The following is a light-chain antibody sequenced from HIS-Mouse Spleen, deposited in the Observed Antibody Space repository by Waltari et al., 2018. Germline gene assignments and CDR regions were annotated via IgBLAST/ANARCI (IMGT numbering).Light chain of an antibody. CDR2: WAS. Sequence: DIVMTQSPDSLAVSLGERATINCNSSQSVLYSSNNKNYLAWYQQKPGQPHKLLIYWASTRESGVPDRFSGSGSGTDFTLTISSLQAEDVAVYYCQQYYSTITFGQGTRLEIK. V-gene: IGKV4-1*01. J-gene: IGKJ5*01. CDR3: QQYYSTIT. CDR1: QSVLYSSNNKNY.